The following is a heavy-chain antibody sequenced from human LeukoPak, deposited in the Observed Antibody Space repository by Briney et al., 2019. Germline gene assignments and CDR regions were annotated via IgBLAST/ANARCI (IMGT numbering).Heavy chain of an antibody. Sequence: GASVKVSCKASGGTFSSYAISWVRQAPGQGLEWMGWINTNTGNPTYAQGFTGRFVFSLDTSLGTAYLQISSLKAEDTAVYYCARGWGTYYYDSSGYYPNDYFDYWGQGTLVTVSS. V-gene: IGHV7-4-1*02. D-gene: IGHD3-22*01. CDR1: GGTFSSYA. J-gene: IGHJ4*02. CDR3: ARGWGTYYYDSSGYYPNDYFDY. CDR2: INTNTGNP.